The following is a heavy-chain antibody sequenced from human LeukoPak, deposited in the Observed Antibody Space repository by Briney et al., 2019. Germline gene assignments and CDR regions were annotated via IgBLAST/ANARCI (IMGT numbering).Heavy chain of an antibody. V-gene: IGHV3-30*03. J-gene: IGHJ3*02. D-gene: IGHD4-23*01. CDR2: ISYDGSNK. Sequence: GGSLRLSCAASGFTFSSYGMHWVRQAPGKGLEWVAVISYDGSNKYYADSVKGRFTISRDNSKNTLYLQMNSLRAEDTAVYYCGIRPDYGGNSGRDAFDIWGQGTMVTVSS. CDR3: GIRPDYGGNSGRDAFDI. CDR1: GFTFSSYG.